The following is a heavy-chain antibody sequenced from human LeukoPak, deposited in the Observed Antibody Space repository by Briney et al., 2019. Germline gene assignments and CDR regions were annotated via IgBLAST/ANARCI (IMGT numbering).Heavy chain of an antibody. CDR1: GGSISTSNYY. Sequence: SETLSLTCTVSGGSISTSNYYWGWIRQPPGKGLEWFGTIYYNGATQYNPSLKSRVTISVDTSKNQFSLRLSSVTAADTAVYYCAREDRVGATMGGDHWGQGTLVTVSS. CDR2: IYYNGAT. CDR3: AREDRVGATMGGDH. D-gene: IGHD1-26*01. J-gene: IGHJ4*02. V-gene: IGHV4-39*01.